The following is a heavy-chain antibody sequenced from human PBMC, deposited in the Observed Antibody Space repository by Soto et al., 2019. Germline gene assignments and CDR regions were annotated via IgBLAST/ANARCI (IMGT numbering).Heavy chain of an antibody. D-gene: IGHD2-21*01. CDR2: IYNSGLI. J-gene: IGHJ4*02. CDR1: GDSISRHY. CDR3: ARGPFCGEECYFAY. V-gene: IGHV4-4*07. Sequence: SETLSLTCSVFGDSISRHYWSWIRQPAGKGLEYIGRIYNSGLINYNPSLESRVSMSVDPSKNQISLKLTSATAADTAIYYCARGPFCGEECYFAYWGQGTLVTVSS.